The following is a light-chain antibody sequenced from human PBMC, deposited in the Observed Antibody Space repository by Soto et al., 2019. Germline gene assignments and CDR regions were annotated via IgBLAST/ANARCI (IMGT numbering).Light chain of an antibody. CDR1: SGHSSYA. J-gene: IGLJ2*01. V-gene: IGLV4-69*01. CDR3: QTWGTGIRVV. CDR2: LNSDGSH. Sequence: VLTQSPSASASLGASVKLTCTLSSGHSSYAIAWHQQQQEKGPRYLMKLNSDGSHSKGDGIPDRFSGSSSGAERYLTISRLQSEDEADYYCQTWGTGIRVVFGGGTKLTVL.